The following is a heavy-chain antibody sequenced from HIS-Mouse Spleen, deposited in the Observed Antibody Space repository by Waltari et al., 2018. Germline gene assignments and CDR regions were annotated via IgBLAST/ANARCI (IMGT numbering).Heavy chain of an antibody. V-gene: IGHV3-30-3*01. CDR3: AREGDL. D-gene: IGHD3-10*01. Sequence: QVQLVESGGGVVQPGRSLRLSCAASGVPFSSHAMHWVGQAPGKGLEWVAVISYDGSNKYYADSVKGRFTISRDNSKNTLYLQMNSLRAEDTAVYYCAREGDLWGQGTLVTVSS. J-gene: IGHJ4*02. CDR2: ISYDGSNK. CDR1: GVPFSSHA.